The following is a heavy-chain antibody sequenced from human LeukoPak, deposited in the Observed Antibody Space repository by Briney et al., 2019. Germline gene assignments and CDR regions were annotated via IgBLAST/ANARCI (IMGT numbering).Heavy chain of an antibody. CDR1: GGSFSGYY. CDR2: INHSGST. V-gene: IGHV4-34*01. D-gene: IGHD2-2*01. Sequence: PSETLSLTCAVYGGSFSGYYWSWIRQPPGKGLKWIGEINHSGSTNYNPSLKSRVTISVDTSKNQFPLKLSSVTAADTAVYYCARTHIVVVPAARLYYYYGMDVWGQGTTVTVSS. J-gene: IGHJ6*02. CDR3: ARTHIVVVPAARLYYYYGMDV.